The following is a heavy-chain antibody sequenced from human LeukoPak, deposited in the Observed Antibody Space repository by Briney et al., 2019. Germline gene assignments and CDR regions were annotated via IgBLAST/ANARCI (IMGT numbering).Heavy chain of an antibody. Sequence: VASVKVSCKASGYTFTGYYMHWVRQAPGQGLEWMGWINPNSGGTNYAQKFQGWVTMTRDTSISTAYMELSRLRSDDTAVYYCARVVAGTAGPYFDYWGQGTLVTVSS. CDR3: ARVVAGTAGPYFDY. V-gene: IGHV1-2*04. D-gene: IGHD6-19*01. J-gene: IGHJ4*02. CDR2: INPNSGGT. CDR1: GYTFTGYY.